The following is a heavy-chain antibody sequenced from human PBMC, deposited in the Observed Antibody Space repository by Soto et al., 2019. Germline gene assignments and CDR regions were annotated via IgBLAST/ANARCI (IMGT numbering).Heavy chain of an antibody. Sequence: GGSLRLSCAASGLTFSSYGMHWVRQAPGKGLEWVAVIWYDGSNKYYADSVKGRFTISRDKSKNTLYLQMNSLRAEDTAVYYCARDRGGADYYFDYWGQGTLVTVSS. CDR2: IWYDGSNK. CDR3: ARDRGGADYYFDY. CDR1: GLTFSSYG. V-gene: IGHV3-33*01. D-gene: IGHD1-26*01. J-gene: IGHJ4*02.